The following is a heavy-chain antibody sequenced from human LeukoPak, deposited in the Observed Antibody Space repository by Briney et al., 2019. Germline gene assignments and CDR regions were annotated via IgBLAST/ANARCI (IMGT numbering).Heavy chain of an antibody. CDR2: TYYSGST. Sequence: SETLSLTCTVSGGSISSYYWSWIRQPPGKGLEWIGYTYYSGSTNYNPSLKSRVTISVDTSKNQFSLKLSSVTAADTAVYYCARQQSQWPGRYFDYWGQGTLVTVSS. CDR1: GGSISSYY. D-gene: IGHD6-19*01. J-gene: IGHJ4*02. CDR3: ARQQSQWPGRYFDY. V-gene: IGHV4-59*08.